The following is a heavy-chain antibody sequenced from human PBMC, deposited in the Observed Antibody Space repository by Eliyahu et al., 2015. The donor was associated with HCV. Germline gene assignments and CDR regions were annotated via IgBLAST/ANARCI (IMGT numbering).Heavy chain of an antibody. Sequence: QVQLQESGPVLVKPSETLSLTCTVSGGSISNYYWSWIRQPPGKGLEWIGYIYYSGSTNYNPSLKSRVTISVDTSNNQFSLKLSSVTAADTAVYYCTRQPPNTASFDYWAQGTLVTVSS. V-gene: IGHV4-59*08. CDR1: GGSISNYY. J-gene: IGHJ4*02. CDR2: IYYSGST. CDR3: TRQPPNTASFDY. D-gene: IGHD5-18*01.